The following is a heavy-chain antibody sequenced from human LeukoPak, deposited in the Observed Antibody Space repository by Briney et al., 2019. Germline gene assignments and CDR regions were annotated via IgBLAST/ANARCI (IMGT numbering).Heavy chain of an antibody. D-gene: IGHD3-22*01. Sequence: GGSLRLSCAASGFTFSSYAMHWVRQAPGKGLEWVAVISYDGSNKYYADSVKGRFTISRDNSKNTLYLQMNSLRAEDTAVYYCAREPRHYSSGYYYVFDYWGQGTLVTVSS. V-gene: IGHV3-30*17. CDR1: GFTFSSYA. CDR2: ISYDGSNK. CDR3: AREPRHYSSGYYYVFDY. J-gene: IGHJ4*02.